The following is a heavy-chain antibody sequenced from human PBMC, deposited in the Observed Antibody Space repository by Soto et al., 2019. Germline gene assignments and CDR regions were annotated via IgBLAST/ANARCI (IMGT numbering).Heavy chain of an antibody. Sequence: ASVKASCKASGYTFTSYAIHWVRQAPGQRLEWMGWINVGNGNTKYSQKFQGRVTITRDTSASTAYMELSSLRSEDTAVYYCARSVGAALSDYWGQGTLVTVSS. CDR1: GYTFTSYA. J-gene: IGHJ4*02. CDR3: ARSVGAALSDY. D-gene: IGHD1-26*01. V-gene: IGHV1-3*01. CDR2: INVGNGNT.